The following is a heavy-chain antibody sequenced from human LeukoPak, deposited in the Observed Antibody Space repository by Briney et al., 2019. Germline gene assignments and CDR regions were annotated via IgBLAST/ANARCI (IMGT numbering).Heavy chain of an antibody. CDR1: GGSISSYY. Sequence: SETLSLTCTVSGGSISSYYWSWIRQPPGKGLEWIGYIYYSGSTNYNASLTNRVTISVDTSKNQFSLKLSSVTAADTAVYYCARGGWYPESFQHWGQGALVTVSS. CDR2: IYYSGST. CDR3: ARGGWYPESFQH. V-gene: IGHV4-59*01. D-gene: IGHD6-19*01. J-gene: IGHJ1*01.